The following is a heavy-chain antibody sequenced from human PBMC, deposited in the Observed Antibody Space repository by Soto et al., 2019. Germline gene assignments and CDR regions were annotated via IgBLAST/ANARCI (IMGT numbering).Heavy chain of an antibody. V-gene: IGHV1-3*01. CDR2: INAGNGNT. D-gene: IGHD2-2*02. CDR1: GYTFTSYA. CDR3: ARVLCSSTSCYRRAFDI. Sequence: QVPLVQSGAEVKKPGASVKVSCKASGYTFTSYAMHWVRQAPGQRLEWMGWINAGNGNTKYSQKFQGRVTITRDTSASTAYMELSSLRSEDTAVYYCARVLCSSTSCYRRAFDIWGQGTMVTVSS. J-gene: IGHJ3*02.